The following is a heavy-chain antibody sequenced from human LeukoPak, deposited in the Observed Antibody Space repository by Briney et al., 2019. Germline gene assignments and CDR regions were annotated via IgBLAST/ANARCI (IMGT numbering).Heavy chain of an antibody. CDR2: IYYSGST. D-gene: IGHD2-15*01. J-gene: IGHJ5*02. CDR3: ARHFRGAVVAVMKYNWFDP. Sequence: SETLSLTCTVSGGSISSSSYYWGWIRQPPGKGLEWIGSIYYSGSTYYNPSLKSRVTISVDTSKNQFSLKLSSVTAADTAVYYCARHFRGAVVAVMKYNWFDPWGQGTLVTVSS. CDR1: GGSISSSSYY. V-gene: IGHV4-39*01.